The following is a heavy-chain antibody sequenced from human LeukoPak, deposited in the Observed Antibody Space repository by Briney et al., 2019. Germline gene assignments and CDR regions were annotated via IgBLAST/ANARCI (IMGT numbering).Heavy chain of an antibody. CDR2: INSDGSST. Sequence: GGSLRLSCAASGFTFSSYSMNWVRQAPGKGLVWVSRINSDGSSTSYADSVKGRFTISRDNAKNTLYLQMNSLRAEDTAVYYCARDSSGSYYLSYYYYGMDVWGQGTTVTVSS. D-gene: IGHD3-10*01. J-gene: IGHJ6*02. CDR3: ARDSSGSYYLSYYYYGMDV. V-gene: IGHV3-74*01. CDR1: GFTFSSYS.